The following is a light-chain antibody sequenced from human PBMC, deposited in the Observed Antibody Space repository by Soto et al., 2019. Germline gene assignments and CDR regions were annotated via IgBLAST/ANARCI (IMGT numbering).Light chain of an antibody. V-gene: IGKV4-1*01. Sequence: DIVLTQSPDSLAVSLGERATINCKSSQNVFYSSKNKNYLAWYQQRPGQPPKLLIYWASMRKSGVPGRFSGSGSGTDFTLTISDLQVEDVAVYDCQQFYDSPRTFGQGTKVEIK. CDR2: WAS. J-gene: IGKJ1*01. CDR1: QNVFYSSKNKNY. CDR3: QQFYDSPRT.